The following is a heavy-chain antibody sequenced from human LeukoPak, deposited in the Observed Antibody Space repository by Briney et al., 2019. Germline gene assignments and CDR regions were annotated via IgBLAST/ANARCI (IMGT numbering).Heavy chain of an antibody. CDR1: GGSISSYY. V-gene: IGHV4-59*01. CDR2: IYYSGST. J-gene: IGHJ4*02. Sequence: PSETLSLTCTVSGGSISSYYWSWIRQPPGKGLEWIGYIYYSGSTNYNPSLKSRVTISVDTSKNQFSLKLSSVTAADTAVYYCARVGDYNWNYSDYWGQGTLVTVSS. CDR3: ARVGDYNWNYSDY. D-gene: IGHD1-20*01.